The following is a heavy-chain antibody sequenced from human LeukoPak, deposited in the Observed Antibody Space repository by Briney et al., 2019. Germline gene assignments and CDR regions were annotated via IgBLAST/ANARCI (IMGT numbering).Heavy chain of an antibody. Sequence: GGSLRLSCAASGFTFSNFGINWVRQAPGKGLVWVSRIDPDGNTDYADSVKGRFTISRDNAKNTLYLQMNSLRAEDTAVYRCARDVRGPHDFWGQGTLVTVSS. J-gene: IGHJ4*02. CDR1: GFTFSNFG. V-gene: IGHV3-74*01. CDR3: ARDVRGPHDF. D-gene: IGHD2/OR15-2a*01. CDR2: IDPDGNT.